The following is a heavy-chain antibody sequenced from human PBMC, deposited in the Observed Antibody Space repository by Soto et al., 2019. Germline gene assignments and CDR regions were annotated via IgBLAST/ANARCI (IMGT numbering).Heavy chain of an antibody. CDR3: VHPRSTVQIPPT. Sequence: GGSLRLSCAASGFTSSSYSMNWVRQAPGKGLEWLSYISSSSSTINYADSVQGRFTISRDNAKNSLYLQMSSLRDEDTAVYYCVHPRSTVQIPPTWGQGTLVTVSS. V-gene: IGHV3-48*02. CDR1: GFTSSSYS. J-gene: IGHJ5*02. D-gene: IGHD4-17*01. CDR2: ISSSSSTI.